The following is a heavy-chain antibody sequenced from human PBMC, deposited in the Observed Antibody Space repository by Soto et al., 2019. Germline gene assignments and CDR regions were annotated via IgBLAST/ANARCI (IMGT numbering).Heavy chain of an antibody. D-gene: IGHD3-3*01. J-gene: IGHJ4*02. V-gene: IGHV4-4*02. CDR3: ARRTDYDFWSGSLSGFDY. CDR1: SGSISSSNW. CDR2: IYHSGST. Sequence: SETLSLTCAVSSGSISSSNWWSWVRQPPGKGLEWIGEIYHSGSTNYNPSLKSRVTISVDKSKNQFSLKLSSVTAADTAVYYCARRTDYDFWSGSLSGFDYWGQGTLVTVSS.